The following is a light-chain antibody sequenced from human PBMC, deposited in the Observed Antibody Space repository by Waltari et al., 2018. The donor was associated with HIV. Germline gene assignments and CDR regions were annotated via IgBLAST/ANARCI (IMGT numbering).Light chain of an antibody. CDR3: MQALQSPNT. J-gene: IGKJ2*01. CDR2: LAS. CDR1: QSLVHTNGYNY. V-gene: IGKV2-28*01. Sequence: DILLTQSPLSLPVTPGEPASISCRSSQSLVHTNGYNYLDWYLQKPGQSPQLLISLASTRASGVPDRFNGSGSGTDFTLKISRVEAEDVGVYYCMQALQSPNTFGQGTKVEIK.